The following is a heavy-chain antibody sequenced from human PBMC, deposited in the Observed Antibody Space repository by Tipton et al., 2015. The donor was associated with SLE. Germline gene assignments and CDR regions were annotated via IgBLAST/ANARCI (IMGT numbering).Heavy chain of an antibody. Sequence: TLSLTCTVSGGSISSHYWSWIRQHPGKGLEWIGYIYYSGSTYYNPSLKSRVTISVDTSKNQFSLKLSSVTAADTAVYYCARADGAARLWYFDLWGRGTLVTVSS. D-gene: IGHD6-6*01. V-gene: IGHV4-31*03. CDR3: ARADGAARLWYFDL. CDR1: GGSISSHY. CDR2: IYYSGST. J-gene: IGHJ2*01.